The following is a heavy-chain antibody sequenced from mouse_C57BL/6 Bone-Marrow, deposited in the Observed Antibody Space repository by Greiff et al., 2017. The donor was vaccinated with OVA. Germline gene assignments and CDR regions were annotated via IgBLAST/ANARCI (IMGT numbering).Heavy chain of an antibody. V-gene: IGHV1-52*01. J-gene: IGHJ1*03. CDR3: ASGYGSSYWYFDV. CDR1: GYTFTSYW. D-gene: IGHD1-1*01. CDR2: IDPSDSET. Sequence: VQLQQPGAELVRPGSSVKLSCKASGYTFTSYWMHWVKQRPIQGLEWIGNIDPSDSETHYNQKFKDKATLTVAKSSSTAYMQLSSLTSEDSAVYYCASGYGSSYWYFDVWGTGTTVTVSS.